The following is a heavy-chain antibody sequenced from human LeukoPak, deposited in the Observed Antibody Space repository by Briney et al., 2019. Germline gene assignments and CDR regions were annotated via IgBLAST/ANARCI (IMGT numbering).Heavy chain of an antibody. CDR1: GFTSSSYA. J-gene: IGHJ4*02. V-gene: IGHV3-23*01. D-gene: IGHD3-16*02. CDR3: AKDLRELSLYYYFDY. CDR2: ISGSGGTT. Sequence: GGSLRLSCAASGFTSSSYAMSWVRQAPGKGLEWVSAISGSGGTTYYADSVKGRFTISRDTSKSTLHLQMDSLRAEDTAVYYCAKDLRELSLYYYFDYWGQGTLVTVSS.